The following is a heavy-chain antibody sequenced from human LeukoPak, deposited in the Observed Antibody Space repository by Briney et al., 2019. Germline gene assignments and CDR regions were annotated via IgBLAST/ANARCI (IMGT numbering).Heavy chain of an antibody. CDR1: GGSISSSSYY. J-gene: IGHJ6*03. Sequence: SETLSLTCTVSGGSISSSSYYWAWIRQPPGKGLEWIGSIHYSGSTYYNPSLQSRVTISIDTSKNQFSLKLRFVTAADTAVYYCARVRCSGGSCPYYYYYYYMDVWGKGTTVTISS. V-gene: IGHV4-39*07. CDR3: ARVRCSGGSCPYYYYYYYMDV. D-gene: IGHD2-15*01. CDR2: IHYSGST.